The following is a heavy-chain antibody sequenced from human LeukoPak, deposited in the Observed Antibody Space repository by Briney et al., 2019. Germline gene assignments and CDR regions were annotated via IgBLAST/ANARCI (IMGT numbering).Heavy chain of an antibody. CDR1: GGSFSGYY. Sequence: KPSETLSLTCAVYGGSFSGYYWSWIRQPPGKGLEWIGEINHSGSTNYNPSLKSRVTISVDTSKNQFSLKLSSVTAADTAVYYCARVAGPQGYFDYWGQGTLVTVSS. CDR3: ARVAGPQGYFDY. J-gene: IGHJ4*02. V-gene: IGHV4-34*01. CDR2: INHSGST.